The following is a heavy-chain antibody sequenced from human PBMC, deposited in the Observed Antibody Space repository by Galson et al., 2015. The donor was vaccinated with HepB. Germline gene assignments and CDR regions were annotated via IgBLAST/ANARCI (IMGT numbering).Heavy chain of an antibody. CDR1: GFTFSRSA. J-gene: IGHJ4*02. CDR2: ISYDGSNK. Sequence: SLRLSCAASGFTFSRSAMHWVRQAPGKGLEWVAVISYDGSNKYYADSVKGRFTVSRDKSKSTLYLQMNSLRTEDTAVYYCATWEVNIVATTIDYWGQGTLVTVSS. CDR3: ATWEVNIVATTIDY. D-gene: IGHD5-12*01. V-gene: IGHV3-30*04.